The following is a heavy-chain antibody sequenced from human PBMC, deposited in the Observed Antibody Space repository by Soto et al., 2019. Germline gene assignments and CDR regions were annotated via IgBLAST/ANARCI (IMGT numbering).Heavy chain of an antibody. V-gene: IGHV4-4*02. CDR3: ARGYCSSTSCLWYAFDI. D-gene: IGHD2-2*01. CDR2: IYHSGST. Sequence: QVQLQESGPGLVKPSGTLSLTCAVSSGSISSSNWWSWVRQPPGQGLEWIGEIYHSGSTNYNPSLKSRVTISVAKSKNQFSLKLSSVTAADTAVYYCARGYCSSTSCLWYAFDIWGQGTMVTVSS. CDR1: SGSISSSNW. J-gene: IGHJ3*02.